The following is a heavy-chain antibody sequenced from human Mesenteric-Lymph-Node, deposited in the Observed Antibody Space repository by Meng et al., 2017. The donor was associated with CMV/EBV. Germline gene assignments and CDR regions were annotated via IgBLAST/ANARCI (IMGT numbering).Heavy chain of an antibody. CDR2: ISWDGSTT. J-gene: IGHJ4*01. CDR3: VKDIGRGGAQQLIFSFFDS. D-gene: IGHD3-9*01. Sequence: GGSLRLSCVVSGFNFDDYTMHWVRQAPGKGLEWLSLISWDGSTTSYADSVKGRFTISRDNNKNSLFLQMNSLTTEDTALYYCVKDIGRGGAQQLIFSFFDSWGRGTLVTVSS. CDR1: GFNFDDYT. V-gene: IGHV3-43*01.